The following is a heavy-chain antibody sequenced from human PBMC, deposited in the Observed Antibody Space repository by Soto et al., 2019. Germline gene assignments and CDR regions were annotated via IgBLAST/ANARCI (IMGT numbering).Heavy chain of an antibody. CDR2: IKQDGNEK. CDR1: GFTFSDYL. V-gene: IGHV3-7*01. J-gene: IGHJ4*02. D-gene: IGHD6-19*01. Sequence: EVQLVDSGGALVQPGESLRLSCAASGFTFSDYLMTWVRQAPGKGLEWVATIKQDGNEKYYVDSVKGRFTISRDNAKTSLYLQLNALRAEDPAVYYCAIGHWLGKWGQGTLVTVSS. CDR3: AIGHWLGK.